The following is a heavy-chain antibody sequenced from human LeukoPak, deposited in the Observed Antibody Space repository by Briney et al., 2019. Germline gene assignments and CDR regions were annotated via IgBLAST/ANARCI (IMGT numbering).Heavy chain of an antibody. CDR1: GFTFGSYS. Sequence: PGGSLRLSCAASGFTFGSYSMNWVRQAPGKGLEWVSSISSSSSYIYYADSVKGRFTISRDNAKNSLYLQMNSLRAEDTAVYYCARDRLEYSSSSGFDYWGQGTLVTVSS. CDR3: ARDRLEYSSSSGFDY. J-gene: IGHJ4*02. D-gene: IGHD6-6*01. V-gene: IGHV3-21*01. CDR2: ISSSSSYI.